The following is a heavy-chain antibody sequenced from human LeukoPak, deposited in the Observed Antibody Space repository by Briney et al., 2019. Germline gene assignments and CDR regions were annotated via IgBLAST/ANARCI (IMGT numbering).Heavy chain of an antibody. CDR1: ADTSTRHD. CDR3: AATNDGGGYQWGDFFDF. Sequence: SAQVQCQASADTSTRHDISWVRKDPGHDLDSLRRIIPNLGTTNRAQNFQDRVRLTADKSTNTAYMELTSLTSDDTAVYYCAATNDGGGYQWGDFFDFWGQGTLVTVSS. CDR2: IIPNLGTT. V-gene: IGHV1-69*04. D-gene: IGHD3-22*01. J-gene: IGHJ4*02.